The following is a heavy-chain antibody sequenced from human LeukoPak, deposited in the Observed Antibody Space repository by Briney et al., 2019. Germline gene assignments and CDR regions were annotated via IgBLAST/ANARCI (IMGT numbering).Heavy chain of an antibody. CDR3: ARKGDSSSWYGYYYYYMDV. Sequence: SVKVSCKASGYTFTSYYMHWVRQAPGQGLEWMGGIIPIFGTANYAQKFQGRVTITADESTSTAYMELSSLRSEDTAVYYCARKGDSSSWYGYYYYYMDVWGKGTTVTVSS. D-gene: IGHD6-13*01. CDR2: IIPIFGTA. J-gene: IGHJ6*03. CDR1: GYTFTSYY. V-gene: IGHV1-69*13.